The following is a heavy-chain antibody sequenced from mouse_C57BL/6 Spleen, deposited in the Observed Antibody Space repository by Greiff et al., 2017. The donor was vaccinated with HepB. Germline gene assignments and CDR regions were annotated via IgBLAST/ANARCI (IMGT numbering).Heavy chain of an antibody. V-gene: IGHV1-19*01. D-gene: IGHD2-3*01. CDR1: GYTFTDYY. J-gene: IGHJ1*03. Sequence: VQLQQSGPVLVKPGASVKMSCKASGYTFTDYYMNWVKQSHGKSLEWIGVINPYNGGTSYNQKFKGKATLTVDKSSSTAYMELNSLTSEDSAVYYCARNLGDGYWYFDVWGTGTTVTVSS. CDR3: ARNLGDGYWYFDV. CDR2: INPYNGGT.